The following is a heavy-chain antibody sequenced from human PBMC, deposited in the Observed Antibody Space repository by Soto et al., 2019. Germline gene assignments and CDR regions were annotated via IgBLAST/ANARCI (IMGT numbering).Heavy chain of an antibody. CDR2: VYHSGST. D-gene: IGHD2-2*01. V-gene: IGHV4-31*03. CDR1: GGSISSGGYF. J-gene: IGHJ6*03. Sequence: QVQLQESGPGLVKPSQTLSLTCTVSGGSISSGGYFWSWVRQHPGKGLEWIGHVYHSGSTYYNPSLKSRVSISGDTSTNPFSLKVTSVTATDTAIYFCARCYRNYGAFYYYMDVWGKGTTVTVSS. CDR3: ARCYRNYGAFYYYMDV.